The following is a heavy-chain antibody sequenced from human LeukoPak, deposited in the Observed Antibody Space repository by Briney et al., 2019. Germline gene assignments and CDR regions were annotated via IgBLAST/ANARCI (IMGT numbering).Heavy chain of an antibody. J-gene: IGHJ4*02. CDR3: GRGYGDRGGWVDY. CDR2: ITYNGGST. D-gene: IGHD4/OR15-4a*01. V-gene: IGHV3-64D*06. CDR1: GFIFSGYS. Sequence: GGSLRLSCSASGFIFSGYSMHWVRQAPGRGLQYVSTITYNGGSTYFADSVKGRFTISRDNSKNTLSLQMSSLKPDDTAVYYCGRGYGDRGGWVDYWGQGTLVTVSS.